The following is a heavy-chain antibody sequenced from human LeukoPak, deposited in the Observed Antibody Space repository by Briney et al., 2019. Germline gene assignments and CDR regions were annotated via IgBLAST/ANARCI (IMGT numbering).Heavy chain of an antibody. CDR3: ARVYHYDFWSTDYYYYMDV. Sequence: PSETLSLTCTVSGGSISSYYWSWIRQPAGKGLEWIGRIYTCGSTNYNPSLKSRVPMSVDTSKKQFSLKLSSVTAADRAVYYCARVYHYDFWSTDYYYYMDVWGKGTTVTVSS. CDR2: IYTCGST. J-gene: IGHJ6*03. V-gene: IGHV4-4*07. D-gene: IGHD3-3*01. CDR1: GGSISSYY.